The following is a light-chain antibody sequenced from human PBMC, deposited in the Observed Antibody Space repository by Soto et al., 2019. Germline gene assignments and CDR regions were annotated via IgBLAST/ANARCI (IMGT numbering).Light chain of an antibody. J-gene: IGKJ5*01. V-gene: IGKV3-11*01. Sequence: EIVLTQSPATLSLSPGERATLSCRASQSVRNYLAWYQQKYGQAPRLLIYDASNRATGIPARFSGSGSGTDFTHTISSREPEDFAVYYCQQRSNWPLITFGQGTRLEIK. CDR1: QSVRNY. CDR3: QQRSNWPLIT. CDR2: DAS.